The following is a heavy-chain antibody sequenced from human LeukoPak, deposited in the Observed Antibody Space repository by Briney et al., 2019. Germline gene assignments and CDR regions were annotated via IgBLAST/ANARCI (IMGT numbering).Heavy chain of an antibody. CDR2: ISAYNGNT. D-gene: IGHD6-13*01. V-gene: IGHV1-18*01. CDR1: GYTFTSYG. CDR3: ARQLSSSWFTAFDY. Sequence: ASVTVSFKASGYTFTSYGISWVRQAPGQGLEWMGWISAYNGNTNYAQKLQGRVTMTTDTSTSTAYMELRSLRSDDTAVYYCARQLSSSWFTAFDYWGQGTLVTVSS. J-gene: IGHJ4*02.